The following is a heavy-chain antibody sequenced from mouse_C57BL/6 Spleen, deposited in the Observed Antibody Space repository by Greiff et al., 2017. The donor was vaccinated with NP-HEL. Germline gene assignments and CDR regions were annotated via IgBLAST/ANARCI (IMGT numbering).Heavy chain of an antibody. D-gene: IGHD2-12*01. J-gene: IGHJ1*03. Sequence: VQLQQSGPELVKPGASVKLSCKASGYTFTSYDINWVKQRPGQGLEWIGWIYPCDGSTKYNEKFKGQASLTVDTSSSTAYMELHSLTSEDSAVYFCARDYKGYFDVWGTGTTVTVSS. V-gene: IGHV1-85*01. CDR2: IYPCDGST. CDR1: GYTFTSYD. CDR3: ARDYKGYFDV.